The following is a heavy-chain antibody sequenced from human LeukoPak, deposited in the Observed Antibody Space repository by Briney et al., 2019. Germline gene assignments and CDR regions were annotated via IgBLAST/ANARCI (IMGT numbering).Heavy chain of an antibody. CDR1: GYIFTTYW. J-gene: IGHJ4*02. CDR2: IYPGDSDT. D-gene: IGHD6-19*01. CDR3: ARLHPYTTGWYVGADY. Sequence: GESLKISCKTSGYIFTTYWIGWVRQMPGRGLEWMALIYPGDSDTSYSPSFRGQVTISADKSITTAYLQWRSLKASDTAIYYCARLHPYTTGWYVGADYWGQGTLVSVSS. V-gene: IGHV5-51*01.